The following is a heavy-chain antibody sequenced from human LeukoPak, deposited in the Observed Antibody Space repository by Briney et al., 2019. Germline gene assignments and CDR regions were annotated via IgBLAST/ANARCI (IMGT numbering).Heavy chain of an antibody. CDR1: GFTFSSYW. D-gene: IGHD3-16*01. CDR2: INSDGSST. J-gene: IGHJ4*02. Sequence: PGGSLRLSCAASGFTFSSYWMHWVRQAPGKGLVWVSRINSDGSSTSYADSVKGRFTISRDNPKNTLYLQMNSLRAEDTDVYYCAKDRLVWAYLNPYYFDYWGQGTLVNVYS. V-gene: IGHV3-74*01. CDR3: AKDRLVWAYLNPYYFDY.